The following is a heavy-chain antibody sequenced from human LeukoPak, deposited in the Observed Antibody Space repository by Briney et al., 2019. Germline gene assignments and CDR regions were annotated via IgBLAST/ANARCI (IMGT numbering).Heavy chain of an antibody. V-gene: IGHV1-69*04. CDR2: IIPILGIA. J-gene: IGHJ4*02. Sequence: GASVKVSCKASGGTFSSYAISWVRQAPGQGLEWMGRIIPILGIANYAQKFQGRVTITADKSTSTAYMELSSLRSEDTAVYYCARGGSMGFDLDYWGQGTLVTVSS. CDR1: GGTFSSYA. D-gene: IGHD3-10*01. CDR3: ARGGSMGFDLDY.